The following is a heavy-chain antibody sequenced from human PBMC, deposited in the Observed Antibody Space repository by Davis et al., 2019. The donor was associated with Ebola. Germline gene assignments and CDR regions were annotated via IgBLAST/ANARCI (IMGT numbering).Heavy chain of an antibody. CDR2: ISSSSSYI. CDR1: GFTFSSYS. J-gene: IGHJ5*02. D-gene: IGHD3-9*01. Sequence: GESLKISCAASGFTFSSYSMNWVRQAPGKGLEWVSSISSSSSYIYYADSVKGRFTISRDNAKNSLYLQMNSLRAEDTAVYYCARDGAYYDILTGPNWFDPWGQGTLVTVSS. CDR3: ARDGAYYDILTGPNWFDP. V-gene: IGHV3-21*01.